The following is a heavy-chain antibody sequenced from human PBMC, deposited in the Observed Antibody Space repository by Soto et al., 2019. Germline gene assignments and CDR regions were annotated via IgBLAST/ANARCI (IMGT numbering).Heavy chain of an antibody. CDR3: ARGDGYVLDY. J-gene: IGHJ4*02. CDR1: GYTFISYD. D-gene: IGHD5-12*01. V-gene: IGHV1-8*01. CDR2: MNPNTGDT. Sequence: QVQLVQSGAEVKKPGASVKVSCKASGYTFISYDINWVRQATGQGLEWMGWMNPNTGDTGYAQKFQGRVTMTRNTSIHTANLELSSLRSDDTAVYFCARGDGYVLDYWCQGTLVTVSS.